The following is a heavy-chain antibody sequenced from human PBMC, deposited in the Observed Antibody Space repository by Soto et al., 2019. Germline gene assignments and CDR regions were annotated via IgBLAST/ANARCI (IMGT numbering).Heavy chain of an antibody. CDR2: IRATGGQT. V-gene: IGHV3-23*01. CDR1: GFTFRNFV. J-gene: IGHJ4*02. D-gene: IGHD2-21*01. Sequence: EVQLLESGGGVVQPGGSLRLSCAASGFTFRNFVMSWVRQAPGKGLEWVSAIRATGGQTFYADSVKGRFTISRDNSKNRLYLQIDSLGDEDTALYFCAQDRGWGVVSPSHDSWGQGTLVTVSS. CDR3: AQDRGWGVVSPSHDS.